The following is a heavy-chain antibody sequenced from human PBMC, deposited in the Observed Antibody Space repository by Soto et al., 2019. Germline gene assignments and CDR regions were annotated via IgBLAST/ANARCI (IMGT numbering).Heavy chain of an antibody. CDR3: ARVNYGDYYYGMDV. CDR1: GYSISSGYY. CDR2: IYHSGST. Sequence: SETLSLTCAVSGYSISSGYYWGWIRQPPGKGLEWIGSIYHSGSTYYNPSLKSRLTTSVDTSKNQFSLKLSSVTAADTALYYCARVNYGDYYYGMDVWGQGTTVTVSS. D-gene: IGHD4-17*01. J-gene: IGHJ6*02. V-gene: IGHV4-38-2*01.